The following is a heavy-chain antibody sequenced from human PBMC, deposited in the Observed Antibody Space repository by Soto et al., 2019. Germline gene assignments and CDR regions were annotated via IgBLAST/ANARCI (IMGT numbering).Heavy chain of an antibody. CDR1: GYTFTSYG. Sequence: QVHLVQSGAEVKKPGASVKVSCKASGYTFTSYGITWVRQAPGQGREWMGWISAHNGNTDYEQKLQGRVIVTRDTSTSTAYMELRSLISDDTAVYYCARGRYGDYWGQGALVTVSS. CDR3: ARGRYGDY. V-gene: IGHV1-18*01. D-gene: IGHD1-1*01. J-gene: IGHJ4*02. CDR2: ISAHNGNT.